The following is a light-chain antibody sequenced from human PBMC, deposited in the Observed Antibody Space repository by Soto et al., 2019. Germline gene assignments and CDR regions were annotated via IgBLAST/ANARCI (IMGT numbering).Light chain of an antibody. J-gene: IGKJ5*01. Sequence: EIVLKPSPGTLALSPGERATLSSSASQSVSSSYLAWYQQKPGQAPRLLIYGASSRATGIPDRFSGSGSGTDFTLTISRLEPEDFAVYYCQQYGSSPRITFGQGTRLEIK. CDR3: QQYGSSPRIT. CDR2: GAS. CDR1: QSVSSSY. V-gene: IGKV3-20*01.